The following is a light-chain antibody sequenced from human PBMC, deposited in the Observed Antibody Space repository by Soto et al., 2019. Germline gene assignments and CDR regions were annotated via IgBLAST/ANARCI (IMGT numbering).Light chain of an antibody. J-gene: IGKJ3*01. Sequence: DIVMTQSPDSLAVSLGERATINCKSNQSVLYSANNKNYLAWYQQKPGQPPKLLFYWASTRESGVPDRLSGSGSGTDFTLTISSLQAEDVAVYFCQQYYSTPLTFGPGTTVQIK. CDR1: QSVLYSANNKNY. V-gene: IGKV4-1*01. CDR3: QQYYSTPLT. CDR2: WAS.